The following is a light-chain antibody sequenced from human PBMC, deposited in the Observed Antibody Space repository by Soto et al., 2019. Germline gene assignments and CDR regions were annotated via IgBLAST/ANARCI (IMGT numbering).Light chain of an antibody. Sequence: EIVLTQSPATLSLSPGERATLSCRASQSISSSLAWYQQKPGQAPRLLIYDASSRATGFTTRFSGSGSGTDFTLTIGSLEHQDFAVYYCQQGSDWPRSFGQGNKVVIK. V-gene: IGKV3-11*01. CDR1: QSISSS. CDR3: QQGSDWPRS. CDR2: DAS. J-gene: IGKJ1*01.